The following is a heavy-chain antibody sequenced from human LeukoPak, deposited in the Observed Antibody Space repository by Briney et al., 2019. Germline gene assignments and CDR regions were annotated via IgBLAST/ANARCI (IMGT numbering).Heavy chain of an antibody. J-gene: IGHJ4*02. CDR1: GGSFSGYY. CDR2: INHSGST. Sequence: SETLSLTCAVYGGSFSGYYWSWIRQPPGKGLEWIGEINHSGSTNYNPSLKSRVTISVDTSKNQFSLKLSSVTAADTAVYYCASLIVVVPAATDYWGQGTLVTVSS. CDR3: ASLIVVVPAATDY. V-gene: IGHV4-34*01. D-gene: IGHD2-2*01.